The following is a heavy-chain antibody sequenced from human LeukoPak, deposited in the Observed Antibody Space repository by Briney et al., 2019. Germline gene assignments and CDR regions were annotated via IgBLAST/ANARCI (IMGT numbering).Heavy chain of an antibody. D-gene: IGHD3-3*01. CDR3: AKGGAYYDFSFDP. CDR1: GFTFKNYA. J-gene: IGHJ5*02. CDR2: INGNGGAT. Sequence: GGSLRLSCAASGFTFKNYAMSWVRQAPGKGLEWGSTINGNGGATYYADSVRGRFTVSRGNSKNTLYLQMNSLRAEDTAIYYCAKGGAYYDFSFDPWGQGTLVTVSS. V-gene: IGHV3-23*01.